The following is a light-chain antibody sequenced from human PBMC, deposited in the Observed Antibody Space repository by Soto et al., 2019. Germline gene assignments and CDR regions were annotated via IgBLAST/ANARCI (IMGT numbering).Light chain of an antibody. CDR2: DVS. Sequence: QSALTQPASVSGSPGQSITISCTGTSSDVGGYIYVSWYQQHPGKAPKLMIYDVSNRPSGVSDRFSGSKSGNTASLTISGLQAEDEADYYCSSYTSSSTHVVFGGGPKLTVL. V-gene: IGLV2-14*01. CDR3: SSYTSSSTHVV. J-gene: IGLJ2*01. CDR1: SSDVGGYIY.